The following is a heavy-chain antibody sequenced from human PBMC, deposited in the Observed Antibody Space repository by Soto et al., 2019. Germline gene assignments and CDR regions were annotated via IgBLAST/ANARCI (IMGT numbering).Heavy chain of an antibody. CDR2: IYQNEGT. J-gene: IGHJ4*02. V-gene: IGHV4-4*02. D-gene: IGHD6-19*01. Sequence: QVQLQQSGPGLVKPSGTLSLTCAVYGDSVTTSHGWSWVRQPPGRGLGWIGEIYQNEGTTYNSSLKSRLTVSVDKSKNLFSLRLTSVTAADTAVYYCARVFYGAGTGRSYLDSWGQGTLVTVST. CDR1: GDSVTTSHG. CDR3: ARVFYGAGTGRSYLDS.